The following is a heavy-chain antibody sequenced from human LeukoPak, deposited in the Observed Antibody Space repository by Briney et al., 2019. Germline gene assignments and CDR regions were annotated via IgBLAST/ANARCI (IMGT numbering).Heavy chain of an antibody. J-gene: IGHJ4*02. CDR2: INPSGGST. CDR3: ARDRWLYSYGYSPLDY. D-gene: IGHD5-18*01. CDR1: GGTFSSYA. Sequence: ASVKVSCKASGGTFSSYAISWVRQAPGQGLEWMGIINPSGGSTSYAQKFQGRVTMTRDTSTSTVYMELSSLRSEDTAVYYCARDRWLYSYGYSPLDYWGQGTLVTVSS. V-gene: IGHV1-46*01.